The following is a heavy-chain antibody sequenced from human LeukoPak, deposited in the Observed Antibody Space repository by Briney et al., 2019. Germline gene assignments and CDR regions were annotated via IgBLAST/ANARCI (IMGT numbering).Heavy chain of an antibody. J-gene: IGHJ4*02. CDR2: IIPILGIA. D-gene: IGHD3-22*01. V-gene: IGHV1-69*04. Sequence: ASVKVSCKASGGTFSSYAISWVRQAPGQGLEWMGRIIPILGIANYAQKFQGRVTITADKSTSTAYMELSSLRSEDTAVYYCARGITSPGDSSGYYFIPYWGQGTLVTVSS. CDR1: GGTFSSYA. CDR3: ARGITSPGDSSGYYFIPY.